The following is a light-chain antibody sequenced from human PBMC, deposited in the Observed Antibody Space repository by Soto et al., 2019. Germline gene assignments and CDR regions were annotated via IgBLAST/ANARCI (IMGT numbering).Light chain of an antibody. Sequence: DIQLTQSPSFLSPSIGESVTITCGASQVISTSLAWYQVKTGKAHQLLSEAASTLESGVPSRCSVTVSGTECSLTITSLQPEDVATYYCQQLFDSPITFGQGTRLEIK. CDR3: QQLFDSPIT. CDR2: AAS. CDR1: QVISTS. J-gene: IGKJ5*01. V-gene: IGKV1-9*01.